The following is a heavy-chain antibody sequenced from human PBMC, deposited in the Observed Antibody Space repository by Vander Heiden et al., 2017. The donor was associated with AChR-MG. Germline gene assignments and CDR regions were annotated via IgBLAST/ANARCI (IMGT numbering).Heavy chain of an antibody. J-gene: IGHJ4*02. Sequence: EVQLLESGGGSVQPGGSLRLSCVASEFTFSNYAMSWVRQAPGKGQEWVSCISGSGDRTYYADSVKGRFTISRDNSKNTLYLQMNSLRAEDTAIYYCAKCTASSCYCPLNYWGQGALVTVSS. D-gene: IGHD2-15*01. CDR2: ISGSGDRT. CDR1: EFTFSNYA. CDR3: AKCTASSCYCPLNY. V-gene: IGHV3-23*01.